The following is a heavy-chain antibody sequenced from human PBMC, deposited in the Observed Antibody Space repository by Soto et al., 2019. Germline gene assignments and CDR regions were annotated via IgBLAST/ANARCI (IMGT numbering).Heavy chain of an antibody. CDR1: GFTFSSNW. V-gene: IGHV3-7*03. CDR3: ASRKWEYSGYADD. D-gene: IGHD5-12*01. J-gene: IGHJ4*02. CDR2: IKRDGSEK. Sequence: VQLVESGGGLVQPGGSLRLSCAASGFTFSSNWMSWVRQAPGKGLEWVANIKRDGSEKYYVDSVKGRFTISRDNAKNALYLQMNRLRADETAVYYCASRKWEYSGYADDWGQGTLVTVS.